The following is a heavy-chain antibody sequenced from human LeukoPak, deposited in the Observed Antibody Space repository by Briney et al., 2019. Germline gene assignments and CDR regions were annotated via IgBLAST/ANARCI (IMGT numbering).Heavy chain of an antibody. CDR1: GFTFSNAW. CDR2: VQGKTDGGTT. J-gene: IGHJ4*02. V-gene: IGHV3-15*01. D-gene: IGHD4-17*01. CDR3: ARELYGDQGGY. Sequence: GGSLRLSCAASGFTFSNAWMNWVRQAPGEGLEWVGRVQGKTDGGTTDYAAPVKGRFTISRDDSKNTLYLQMNSLRAEDTAVYYCARELYGDQGGYWGQGTLVAVSS.